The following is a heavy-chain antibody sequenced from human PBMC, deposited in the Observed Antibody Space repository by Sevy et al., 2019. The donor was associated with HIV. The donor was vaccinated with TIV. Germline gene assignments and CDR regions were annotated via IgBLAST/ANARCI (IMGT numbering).Heavy chain of an antibody. CDR1: GFTLSSYT. J-gene: IGHJ6*02. CDR2: ISSSSSYI. CDR3: SRELGYRGYWNGMDV. Sequence: GGSLRLSCAASGFTLSSYTMNWVRQAPGKGLEWVSSISSSSSYIYYADSVKGRFTISRDNAKNSLYLQMNSLRAEDTAVYYCSRELGYRGYWNGMDVWGQGTTVTVSS. V-gene: IGHV3-21*01. D-gene: IGHD5-12*01.